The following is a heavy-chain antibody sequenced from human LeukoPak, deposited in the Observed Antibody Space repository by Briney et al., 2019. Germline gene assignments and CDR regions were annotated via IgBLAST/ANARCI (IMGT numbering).Heavy chain of an antibody. CDR1: GGSISSSSYY. CDR2: IYYSGST. CDR3: ARVDYGDIRGLDYYYYMDV. J-gene: IGHJ6*03. V-gene: IGHV4-39*07. D-gene: IGHD4-17*01. Sequence: SETLSLTCTVSGGSISSSSYYWGWIRQPPGTGLEWIGSIYYSGSTYYNPSLKSRVTISVDTSKNQFSLKLSSVTAADTAVYYCARVDYGDIRGLDYYYYMDVWGKGTTVTVSS.